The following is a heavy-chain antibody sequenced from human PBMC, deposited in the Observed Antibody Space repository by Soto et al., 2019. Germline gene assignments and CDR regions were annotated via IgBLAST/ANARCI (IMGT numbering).Heavy chain of an antibody. CDR1: GFTFSSYA. Sequence: PGGSLRLSCAASGFTFSSYAMHWVRQAPGKGLEWVSGINWNGGSTGYADSVKGRFTISRDNAKNSLYLQMNSLRAEDTALYYCARAQGGYSYYYGMDVWGQGTTVTVSS. D-gene: IGHD2-15*01. CDR3: ARAQGGYSYYYGMDV. V-gene: IGHV3-20*04. J-gene: IGHJ6*02. CDR2: INWNGGST.